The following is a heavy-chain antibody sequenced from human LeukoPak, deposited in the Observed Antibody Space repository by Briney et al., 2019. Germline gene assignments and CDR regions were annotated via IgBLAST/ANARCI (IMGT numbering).Heavy chain of an antibody. CDR3: AKDEAVGVTSPFDY. CDR1: GFPFCSYV. J-gene: IGHJ4*02. CDR2: ISESGDKT. V-gene: IGHV3-23*01. D-gene: IGHD2-2*01. Sequence: ARGSPRHSRAASGFPFCSYVMSWVRRAPGKGLEWVSVISESGDKTDYADSVKGRFTISRDNSKRTLYLQMNSLRGEDTATYYCAKDEAVGVTSPFDYWGQGTPVTVSS.